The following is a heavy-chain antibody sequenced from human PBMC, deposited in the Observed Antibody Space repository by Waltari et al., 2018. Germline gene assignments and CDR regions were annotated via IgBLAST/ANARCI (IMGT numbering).Heavy chain of an antibody. D-gene: IGHD1-1*01. Sequence: EVQLLESGGGLVQPGGSLRLSCIASGFTFNNFYVGWVRQASGKGREWVSHITSDGTDTYYADSVKGRFTVSRDDSRKTLFLHMSSLRAADTALYYCVKALFASGMKYGVDVWGQGTRVTVSS. J-gene: IGHJ6*02. CDR3: VKALFASGMKYGVDV. CDR2: ITSDGTDT. V-gene: IGHV3-23*01. CDR1: GFTFNNFY.